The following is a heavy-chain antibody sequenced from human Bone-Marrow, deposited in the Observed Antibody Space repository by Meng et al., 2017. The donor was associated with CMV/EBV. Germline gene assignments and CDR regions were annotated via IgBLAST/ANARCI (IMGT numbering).Heavy chain of an antibody. D-gene: IGHD6-13*01. CDR1: GFTFSSYA. J-gene: IGHJ2*01. CDR3: ARDGTAAGTKNYWYFDL. CDR2: ISYDGSNK. Sequence: GESLKISCAASGFTFSSYAMHWVRQAPGKGLEWVAVISYDGSNKYYADSVKGRFTISRDNSKNTLYLQMNSLRAEDTAVYYCARDGTAAGTKNYWYFDLWGRGTLVTVSS. V-gene: IGHV3-30-3*01.